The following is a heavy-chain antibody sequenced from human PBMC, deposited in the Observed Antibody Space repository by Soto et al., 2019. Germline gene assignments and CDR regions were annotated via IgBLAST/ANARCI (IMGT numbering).Heavy chain of an antibody. D-gene: IGHD3-9*01. J-gene: IGHJ5*02. Sequence: PSETLSLTCSICAGSMSHNYWNWIRQPPGKGLEWIGYIYYSGSTNYNPSLKSRVTISVDTSKNQFSLKLSSVTAADTAVYYCARGNPDDNLLVAAAFQPWGPAPLSTVSS. CDR3: ARGNPDDNLLVAAAFQP. CDR1: AGSMSHNY. CDR2: IYYSGST. V-gene: IGHV4-59*01.